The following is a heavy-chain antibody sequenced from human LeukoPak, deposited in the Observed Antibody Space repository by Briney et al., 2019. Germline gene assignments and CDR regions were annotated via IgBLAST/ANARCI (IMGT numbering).Heavy chain of an antibody. J-gene: IGHJ4*02. Sequence: GGSLRLSCAASGFTFSTYGMHWVRQAPGKGLEWVTFIRDDGSNKHYADSVKGRFTISRDNSKNTLYLQMNSLRAEDTAVYYCARRAGGYSHPYDYWGQGILVTVSS. CDR2: IRDDGSNK. V-gene: IGHV3-30*02. CDR3: ARRAGGYSHPYDY. D-gene: IGHD4-23*01. CDR1: GFTFSTYG.